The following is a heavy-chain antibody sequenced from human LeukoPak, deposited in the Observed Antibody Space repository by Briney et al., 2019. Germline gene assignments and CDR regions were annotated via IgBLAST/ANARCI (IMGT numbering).Heavy chain of an antibody. Sequence: PGGSLRLSCAASGFTFSSYGMHWVRQAPGKGLEWVAFIRYDGSNKYYADSVKGRFTISRDNSKNTLYLQMNSLRAEDTAVYYCAKFCGSGSYYNDFDYWGQGTLVTVSS. CDR1: GFTFSSYG. V-gene: IGHV3-30*02. CDR2: IRYDGSNK. CDR3: AKFCGSGSYYNDFDY. J-gene: IGHJ4*02. D-gene: IGHD3-10*01.